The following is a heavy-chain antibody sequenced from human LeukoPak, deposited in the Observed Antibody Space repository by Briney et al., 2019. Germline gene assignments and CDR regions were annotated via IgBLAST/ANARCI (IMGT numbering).Heavy chain of an antibody. J-gene: IGHJ4*02. D-gene: IGHD3-10*01. CDR2: ISYDGTGQ. CDR1: GFTFSNYV. V-gene: IGHV3-30*04. CDR3: ARDYYGSGSHQPGIEY. Sequence: GGSLRLSCAVSGFTFSNYVMHWVRQAPGKGLEWVAMISYDGTGQYYADSVKGRFTMSRDNPKNMLFLQISSLRADDTALYYCARDYYGSGSHQPGIEYWGQGTVVTASS.